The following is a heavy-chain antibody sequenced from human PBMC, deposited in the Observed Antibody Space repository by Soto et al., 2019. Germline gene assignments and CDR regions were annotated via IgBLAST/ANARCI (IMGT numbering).Heavy chain of an antibody. D-gene: IGHD4-4*01. CDR1: GFTFSSYA. CDR3: AKWSPGLSNYAYYYYGMDV. J-gene: IGHJ6*04. V-gene: IGHV3-23*01. CDR2: ISGSGGST. Sequence: PGESLKISCAASGFTFSSYAMSWVRQAPGKGLEWVSAISGSGGSTYYADTVKGRFTISRDNSKNTMYMKMNSIRAEDTAVNNSAKWSPGLSNYAYYYYGMDVWGKGTTVTVS.